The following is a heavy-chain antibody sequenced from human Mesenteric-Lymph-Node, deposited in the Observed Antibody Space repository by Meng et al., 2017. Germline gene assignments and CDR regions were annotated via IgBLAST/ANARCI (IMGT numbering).Heavy chain of an antibody. V-gene: IGHV1-8*01. D-gene: IGHD3-3*01. Sequence: ASVKVSCKASGYTFTSYDINWVRQATGQGLEWMGWMNPNSGNTGYAQKFQGRVTMTRNTSISTAYMELSSLRSEDTAVYYCGRYDFWSIPGDVWGQGTTVTVSS. J-gene: IGHJ6*02. CDR3: GRYDFWSIPGDV. CDR2: MNPNSGNT. CDR1: GYTFTSYD.